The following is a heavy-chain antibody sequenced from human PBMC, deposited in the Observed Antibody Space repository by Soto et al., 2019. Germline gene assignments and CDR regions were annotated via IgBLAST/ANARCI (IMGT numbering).Heavy chain of an antibody. J-gene: IGHJ6*02. CDR3: ATDHSSSWYRSSTYYYGMDV. V-gene: IGHV3-33*01. CDR2: IWYDGSNK. D-gene: IGHD6-13*01. Sequence: PGGAPRLSCAASWFTFSSYCMHWVPPAPGKGPEGVAVIWYDGSNKYYADSVKGRFTISRDNSKNTLYLQMNSLRAEDTAVYYCATDHSSSWYRSSTYYYGMDVWGQGTTVTVSS. CDR1: WFTFSSYC.